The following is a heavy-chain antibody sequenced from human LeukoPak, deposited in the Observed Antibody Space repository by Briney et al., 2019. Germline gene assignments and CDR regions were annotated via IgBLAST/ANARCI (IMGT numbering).Heavy chain of an antibody. CDR1: GGSIHTYY. Sequence: SETLSLTCSVSGGSIHTYYWTWIRQPPGKGLEWIGSVYYSGTTYYNPSLKSRVTISVDTSKNQFSLKLSSVTAADTAVYYCARAAPQSDSNYQAGTLYYYYYMDVWGKGTTVTVSS. CDR3: ARAAPQSDSNYQAGTLYYYYYMDV. D-gene: IGHD4-11*01. V-gene: IGHV4-59*08. J-gene: IGHJ6*03. CDR2: VYYSGTT.